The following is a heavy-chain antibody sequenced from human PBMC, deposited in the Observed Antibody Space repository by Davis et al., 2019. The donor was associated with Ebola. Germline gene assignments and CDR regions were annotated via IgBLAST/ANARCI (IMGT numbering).Heavy chain of an antibody. J-gene: IGHJ4*02. Sequence: PGGSLRLSCAASGFTFTDYYMGWIRQAPGKGLEWVSYISGDSLYTNYADSVRGRLTISRDDAKNSLYLQMNRLRAEDTAVYYCARSVDTPVVPYFDSWGQGALVTVSS. V-gene: IGHV3-11*06. CDR2: ISGDSLYT. CDR3: ARSVDTPVVPYFDS. CDR1: GFTFTDYY. D-gene: IGHD5-18*01.